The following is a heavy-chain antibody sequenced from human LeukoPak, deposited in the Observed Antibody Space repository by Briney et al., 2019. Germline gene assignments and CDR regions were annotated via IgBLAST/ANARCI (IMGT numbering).Heavy chain of an antibody. V-gene: IGHV4-34*01. Sequence: SETLSLTCAVYGASFSGYYWSWIRQPPGKGLEWIGEINHSESTNYKSSLKSRVTVSVDTSKNQFTLNLHSVTAADTAIYYCAKVYSSSSRDAFDVWGPGTMVIVSS. D-gene: IGHD6-6*01. CDR3: AKVYSSSSRDAFDV. CDR1: GASFSGYY. CDR2: INHSEST. J-gene: IGHJ3*01.